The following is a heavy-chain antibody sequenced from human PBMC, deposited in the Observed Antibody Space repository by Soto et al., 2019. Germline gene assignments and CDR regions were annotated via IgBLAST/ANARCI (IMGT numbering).Heavy chain of an antibody. CDR2: ISDSGDRT. Sequence: EAHLLESGGGLVQPGGSLRLSCAASEFTFSIFDMSWVRQAPGKGLEWVSMISDSGDRTYYAGSVRGRFTMSRDNSKNTVYLQMDSLRAEDTAVYYCIKGGWLDYWGQGTLVTVYS. CDR3: IKGGWLDY. V-gene: IGHV3-23*01. CDR1: EFTFSIFD. J-gene: IGHJ4*02. D-gene: IGHD5-12*01.